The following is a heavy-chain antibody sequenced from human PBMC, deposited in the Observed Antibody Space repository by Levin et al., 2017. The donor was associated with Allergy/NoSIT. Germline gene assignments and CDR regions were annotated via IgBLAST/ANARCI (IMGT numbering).Heavy chain of an antibody. V-gene: IGHV1-18*01. J-gene: IGHJ5*02. CDR1: GYPFTTYG. CDR2: ISSSNGGT. CDR3: ARVRVAGSGSYNHQGWFDP. D-gene: IGHD3-10*01. Sequence: GASVNVSCEASGYPFTTYGISWVRQAPGQGLEWMGWISSSNGGTHYAQNFQGRVTMTTDTSARTAYMELRSLRSDDTAVYFCARVRVAGSGSYNHQGWFDPWGQGTLVTVSS.